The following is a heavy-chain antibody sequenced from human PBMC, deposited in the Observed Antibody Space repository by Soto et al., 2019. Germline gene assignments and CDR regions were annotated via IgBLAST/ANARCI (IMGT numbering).Heavy chain of an antibody. D-gene: IGHD3-10*01. Sequence: SETLSLTCAVYGGSFSGYYWSWIRQPPGKGLEWIGEINHSGSTNYNPSLKSRVTISVDTSKNQFSLKLSSVTAADTAVYYCARAGRRRRYYGSGSYEGNWFDPWGQGTLVTVSS. CDR2: INHSGST. J-gene: IGHJ5*02. CDR3: ARAGRRRRYYGSGSYEGNWFDP. CDR1: GGSFSGYY. V-gene: IGHV4-34*01.